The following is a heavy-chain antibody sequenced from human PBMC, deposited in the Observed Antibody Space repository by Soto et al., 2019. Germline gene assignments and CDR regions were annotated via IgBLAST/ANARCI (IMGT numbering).Heavy chain of an antibody. CDR3: ARFGYCSSTSCYYYGMDV. J-gene: IGHJ6*02. CDR2: MNPNSGNT. D-gene: IGHD2-2*01. V-gene: IGHV1-8*01. Sequence: ASVKVSCKASGYTFTSYDINWVRQATGQGLEWMGWMNPNSGNTGYAQKFQGRVTMTRNTSISTAYMELSSLRSEDTAVYYCARFGYCSSTSCYYYGMDVWGQGTTVTSP. CDR1: GYTFTSYD.